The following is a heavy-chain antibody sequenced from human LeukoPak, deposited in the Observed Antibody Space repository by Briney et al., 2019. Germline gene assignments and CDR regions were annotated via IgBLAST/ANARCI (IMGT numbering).Heavy chain of an antibody. CDR3: TEYYYDSSGYCHEY. D-gene: IGHD3-22*01. Sequence: PGGSLRLSCAASGFTFSNAWMNWVRQAPGKGLEWVGRIKSKTDGGTTDYAAPVKGRFTISRDDSKNTLYLQMNSLKTEDTAVYYCTEYYYDSSGYCHEYWGQGTLVTVSS. V-gene: IGHV3-15*07. CDR1: GFTFSNAW. J-gene: IGHJ4*02. CDR2: IKSKTDGGTT.